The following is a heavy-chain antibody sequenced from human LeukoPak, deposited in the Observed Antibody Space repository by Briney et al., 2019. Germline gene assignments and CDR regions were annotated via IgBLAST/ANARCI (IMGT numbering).Heavy chain of an antibody. CDR2: INHSGST. V-gene: IGHV4-34*01. J-gene: IGHJ3*02. Sequence: PSETLSLTCAVYGGSFSGYYWSWIRQPPGKGLEWIGEINHSGSTNYNPSLKSRVTISVDTSKNQFSLKLSSVTAADTAVYYCARDRVPFLEWFAQNAFDIWGQGTMVTVSS. D-gene: IGHD3-3*01. CDR1: GGSFSGYY. CDR3: ARDRVPFLEWFAQNAFDI.